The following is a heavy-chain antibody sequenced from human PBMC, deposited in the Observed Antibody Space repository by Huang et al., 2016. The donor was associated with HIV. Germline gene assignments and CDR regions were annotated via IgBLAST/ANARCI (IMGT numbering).Heavy chain of an antibody. Sequence: QVHLVQSGVDVKKPGASVKVSCKASDYTFTKYGVSWVRQAPGQGLEWMGWINTYKGNKNYAQKFQGRVTMTTDKATNTAYMELGSLRYDDTAVYYCARDRVPAVRYYYGMDVWGQGTTVIVTS. CDR3: ARDRVPAVRYYYGMDV. CDR1: DYTFTKYG. J-gene: IGHJ6*02. V-gene: IGHV1-18*04. CDR2: INTYKGNK. D-gene: IGHD3-16*02.